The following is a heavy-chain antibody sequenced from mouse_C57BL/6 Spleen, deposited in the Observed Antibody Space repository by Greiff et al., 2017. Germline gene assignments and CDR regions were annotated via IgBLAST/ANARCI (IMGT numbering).Heavy chain of an antibody. CDR3: ARDAMDY. J-gene: IGHJ4*01. CDR1: GFTFRDFY. CDR2: SRNKANDYTT. Sequence: EVKVVESGGGLVQSGRSLRLSCATSGFTFRDFYMEWVRQAPGKGLEWIAASRNKANDYTTEYSASVKGRFIVSRDTSQSILYLQMNALRAEDTAIYYCARDAMDYWGQGTSVTVSS. V-gene: IGHV7-1*01.